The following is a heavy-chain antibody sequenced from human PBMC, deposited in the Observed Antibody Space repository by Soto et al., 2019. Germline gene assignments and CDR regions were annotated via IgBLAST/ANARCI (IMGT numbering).Heavy chain of an antibody. J-gene: IGHJ3*01. CDR2: INPDNGNT. CDR3: ARVILSVGPRANDAFEV. Sequence: QVQLVQSGAEVRKPGASVNISCRASGFTFSDNLINWVRQAPGQSLEWVGWINPDNGNTSYSQKFQGRVTITRHSSASIADVEVTDLTAEDTAVYYCARVILSVGPRANDAFEVWGQGTMVIVSS. V-gene: IGHV1-3*01. D-gene: IGHD2-8*02. CDR1: GFTFSDNL.